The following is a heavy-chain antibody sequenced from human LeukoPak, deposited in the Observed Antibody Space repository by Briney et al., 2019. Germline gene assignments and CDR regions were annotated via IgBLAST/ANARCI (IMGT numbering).Heavy chain of an antibody. CDR1: GYTLTELS. CDR2: FDPEDGET. J-gene: IGHJ4*02. Sequence: ASVKVSCKASGYTLTELSMHWVRQAPGKGLEWMGGFDPEDGETIYAQKFQGRVTMTEDTSTDTAYMELSSLRSEDTAVYYCATDIVVVPAAISLDYWGQGTLVTVSS. D-gene: IGHD2-2*02. CDR3: ATDIVVVPAAISLDY. V-gene: IGHV1-24*01.